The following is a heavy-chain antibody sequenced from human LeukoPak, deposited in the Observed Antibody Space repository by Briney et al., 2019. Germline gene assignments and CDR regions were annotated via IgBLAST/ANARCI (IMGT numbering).Heavy chain of an antibody. CDR2: IKQDGSEK. J-gene: IGHJ4*02. CDR1: GFTFSSYW. Sequence: GGSLRLSCAASGFTFSSYWMSWVRQAPGKGLEWVANIKQDGSEKYYVDSVKGRFTISRDNAKNSLYLQMNSLRAEDTAVYYCARLRGYSYRKLDYWGQGTLVTVSS. D-gene: IGHD5-18*01. V-gene: IGHV3-7*01. CDR3: ARLRGYSYRKLDY.